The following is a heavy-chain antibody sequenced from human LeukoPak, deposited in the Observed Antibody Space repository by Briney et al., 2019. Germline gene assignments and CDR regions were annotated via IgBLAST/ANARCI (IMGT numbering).Heavy chain of an antibody. CDR1: GGSFSGYY. CDR2: INHSGST. CDR3: VRVGYAYGPVGNWFDP. Sequence: SETLSLTCAVYGGSFSGYYWSWILQPPGKGLEWIGEINHSGSTNYNPSPKSRVTISVDTSKNKFSLKLTSVIAADTAVYYCVRVGYAYGPVGNWFDPWGQGVPVTVSS. J-gene: IGHJ5*02. D-gene: IGHD5-18*01. V-gene: IGHV4-34*01.